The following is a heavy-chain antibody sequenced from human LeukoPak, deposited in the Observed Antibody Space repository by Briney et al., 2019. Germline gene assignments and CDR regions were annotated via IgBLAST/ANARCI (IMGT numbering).Heavy chain of an antibody. Sequence: GGSLRLSCAASGFTFSNAWMSWIRQAPGKGLEWVSYISSSGSTIYYADSVKGRFTISRDNAKNSLYLQMNSLRAEDTAVYYCARDYYDSSGYYYFDYWGQGTLVTVSS. CDR2: ISSSGSTI. CDR3: ARDYYDSSGYYYFDY. D-gene: IGHD3-22*01. V-gene: IGHV3-11*04. J-gene: IGHJ4*02. CDR1: GFTFSNAW.